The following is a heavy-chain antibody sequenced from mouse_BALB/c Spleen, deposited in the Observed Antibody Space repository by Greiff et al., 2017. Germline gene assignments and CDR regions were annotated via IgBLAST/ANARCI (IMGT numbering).Heavy chain of an antibody. V-gene: IGHV1-87*01. J-gene: IGHJ3*01. CDR1: GYTFTSYW. D-gene: IGHD1-1*01. CDR2: IYPGDGDT. Sequence: QVHVKQSGAELARPGASVKLSCKASGYTFTSYWMQWVKQRPGQGLEWIGAIYPGDGDTRYTQKFKGKATLTADKSSSTAYMQLSSLASEDSAVYYCASRSTTGFAYWGQGTLVTVSA. CDR3: ASRSTTGFAY.